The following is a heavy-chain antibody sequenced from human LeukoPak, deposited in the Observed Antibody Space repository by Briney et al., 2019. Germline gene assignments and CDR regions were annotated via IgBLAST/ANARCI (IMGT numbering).Heavy chain of an antibody. Sequence: SETLSLTCTVSGASISTYYWSWIRQPPGKGLEWIGYLYYSGSTTYSPSLKSRVTMSVDTSKSQFSLKLNSVTAADTAIYYCARVRGTFETDWGKGTLVTVSS. J-gene: IGHJ1*01. CDR3: ARVRGTFETD. CDR2: LYYSGST. CDR1: GASISTYY. D-gene: IGHD2/OR15-2a*01. V-gene: IGHV4-59*01.